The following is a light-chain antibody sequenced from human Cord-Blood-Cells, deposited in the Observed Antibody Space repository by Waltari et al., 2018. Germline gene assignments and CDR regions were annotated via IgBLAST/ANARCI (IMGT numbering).Light chain of an antibody. Sequence: DIQMTQSPSSLSASVGDRVTITCRESQSISSYLNWYQQKPGKAPKLLIYAASRLQSGVPSRFKCSGSARDFTLTISSLQPEDFATYYCQQSYSTPTFGQGTKVEIK. J-gene: IGKJ1*01. V-gene: IGKV1-39*01. CDR2: AAS. CDR1: QSISSY. CDR3: QQSYSTPT.